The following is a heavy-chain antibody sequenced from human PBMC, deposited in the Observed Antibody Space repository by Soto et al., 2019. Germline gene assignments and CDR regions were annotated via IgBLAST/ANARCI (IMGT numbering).Heavy chain of an antibody. CDR1: GYTFTNFG. D-gene: IGHD2-21*02. Sequence: QVQLVQSGAEVKKPGASVKVSCKTSGYTFTNFGLSWVRQAPGPGLEWMGWISAYNGNTNYAQNSQGRVTVTTETSSSKAYMALRTLRSDDTAVYYCARRVTPIDYWCQGTLVTVSS. CDR2: ISAYNGNT. V-gene: IGHV1-18*01. CDR3: ARRVTPIDY. J-gene: IGHJ4*02.